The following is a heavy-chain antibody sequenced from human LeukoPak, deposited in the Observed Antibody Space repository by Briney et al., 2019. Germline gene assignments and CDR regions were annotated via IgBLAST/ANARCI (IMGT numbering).Heavy chain of an antibody. V-gene: IGHV3-48*03. CDR2: ISSSSSYT. J-gene: IGHJ4*02. Sequence: PGGSLRLSCAASGFTFSSYEMNWVRQAPGKGLEWVSYISSSSSYTNYADSVKGRFTISRDNAKNSLYLQMNSLRAEDTAVYYCARGGSSWYERLVYFDYWGQGTLVTVSS. D-gene: IGHD6-13*01. CDR1: GFTFSSYE. CDR3: ARGGSSWYERLVYFDY.